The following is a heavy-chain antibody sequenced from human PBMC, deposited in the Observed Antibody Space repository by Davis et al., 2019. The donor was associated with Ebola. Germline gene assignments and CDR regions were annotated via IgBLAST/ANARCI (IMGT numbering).Heavy chain of an antibody. J-gene: IGHJ6*02. Sequence: GGSLRLSCAASGFSFSTYAMSWVRQAPGKGLEWVSAISGSGGSTFYADSVKGRFTISRDNSKNTLYLQMNSLRADDTAVYYCARDSGDYRSLYYYGMDVWGQGTTVTVSS. CDR2: ISGSGGST. CDR1: GFSFSTYA. CDR3: ARDSGDYRSLYYYGMDV. D-gene: IGHD4-17*01. V-gene: IGHV3-23*01.